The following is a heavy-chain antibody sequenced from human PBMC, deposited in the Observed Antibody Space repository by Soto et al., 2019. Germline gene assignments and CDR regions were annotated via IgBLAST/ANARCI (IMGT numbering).Heavy chain of an antibody. J-gene: IGHJ4*02. CDR3: ARLRPPRGAVAPEYYFDY. D-gene: IGHD6-19*01. CDR1: GGSISSSSYY. V-gene: IGHV4-39*01. CDR2: IYYSGST. Sequence: SETLSLTCTVPGGSISSSSYYWGWIRQPPGKGLEWIGSIYYSGSTYYNPSLKSRVTISVDTSKNQFSLKLSSVTAADTAVYYCARLRPPRGAVAPEYYFDYWGQGTLVTVSS.